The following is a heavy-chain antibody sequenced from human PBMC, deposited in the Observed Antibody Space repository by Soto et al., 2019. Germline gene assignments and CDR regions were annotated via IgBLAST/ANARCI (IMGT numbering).Heavy chain of an antibody. V-gene: IGHV3-23*01. D-gene: IGHD6-19*01. CDR2: ISGSGSST. J-gene: IGHJ4*02. CDR3: ASRSSGWYFDY. CDR1: GFTFSSYA. Sequence: GRSLRLSCGAAGFTFSSYAMNWVRQAPGKGLEWVSVISGSGSSTYYADSVKGLSTIPRDTSKNTLYLQINSLRAEDTAVYYCASRSSGWYFDYWGQGTLVTVSS.